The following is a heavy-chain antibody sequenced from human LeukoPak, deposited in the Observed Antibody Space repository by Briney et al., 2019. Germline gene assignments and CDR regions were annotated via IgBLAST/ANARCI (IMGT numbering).Heavy chain of an antibody. J-gene: IGHJ4*02. CDR2: IYYSVGT. CDR1: GDSIRRYY. Sequence: SETLSLTCTDSGDSIRRYYGNWVRQPPEEGLGWRGQIYYSVGTNYNPSLTSRVSISLDTSKNQLSLKLSSVNAADTAVYYCARTGSTVTMLYPFDHWGQGTLVTVSS. V-gene: IGHV4-59*01. CDR3: ARTGSTVTMLYPFDH. D-gene: IGHD4-17*01.